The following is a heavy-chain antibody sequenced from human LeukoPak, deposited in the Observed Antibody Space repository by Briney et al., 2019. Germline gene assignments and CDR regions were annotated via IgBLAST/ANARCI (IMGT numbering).Heavy chain of an antibody. D-gene: IGHD6-13*01. CDR3: AKDRSDSSNYYCFDY. J-gene: IGHJ4*02. Sequence: PGGSLRLSCAASGLTFSNYAMIWVRPAPGKGLGWVSGISDSGGNTNYADSVKGRFTISRDNSKNTLYIQMDSLRAEDTAVYFCAKDRSDSSNYYCFDYWGQGALVTVSS. V-gene: IGHV3-23*01. CDR2: ISDSGGNT. CDR1: GLTFSNYA.